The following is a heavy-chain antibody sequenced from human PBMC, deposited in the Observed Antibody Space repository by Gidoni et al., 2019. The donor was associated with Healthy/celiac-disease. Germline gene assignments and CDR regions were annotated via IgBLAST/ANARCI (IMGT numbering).Heavy chain of an antibody. CDR3: ATTTVSNSMGYYYYYGMDV. V-gene: IGHV4-34*01. D-gene: IGHD4-17*01. CDR2: INHSGST. CDR1: GGSFSGYY. J-gene: IGHJ6*02. Sequence: QVQLQQWGAGLLKPSETLSLTCAVYGGSFSGYYWSWIRQPPGKGLEWIGEINHSGSTNYNPSLKSRVTISVDTSKNQFSLKLSSVTAADTAVYYCATTTVSNSMGYYYYYGMDVWGQGTTVTVSS.